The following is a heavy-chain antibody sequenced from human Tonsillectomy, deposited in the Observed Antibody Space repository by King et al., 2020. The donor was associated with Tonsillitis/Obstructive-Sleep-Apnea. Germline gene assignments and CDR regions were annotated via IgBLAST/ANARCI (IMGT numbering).Heavy chain of an antibody. Sequence: VQLVESGGGLVQPGGSLRLSCASSGYTFTNYWMHWVRQVPGKGLVWVSRINGGGGNSTYADSVKGRFTISRDNARNTLYLQMDSVRADDTAVYYCARFEYSDWGGHAALDIWGQGTMGTVSS. CDR3: ARFEYSDWGGHAALDI. V-gene: IGHV3-74*01. CDR1: GYTFTNYW. D-gene: IGHD5-12*01. J-gene: IGHJ3*02. CDR2: INGGGGNS.